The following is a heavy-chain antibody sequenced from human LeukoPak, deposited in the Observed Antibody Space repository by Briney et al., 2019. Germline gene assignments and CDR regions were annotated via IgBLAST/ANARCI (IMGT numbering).Heavy chain of an antibody. CDR3: ARGRDSSALDAFDI. Sequence: PGGSLRLSCAASGFTFSSYSMNWVRQAPGKGLEWVSYISSGSSTIYYADSVKGRFTISRDNAKNSLYLQMNSLRAEDTAVYYCARGRDSSALDAFDIWGQGTMVTVSS. V-gene: IGHV3-48*04. CDR2: ISSGSSTI. D-gene: IGHD3-22*01. CDR1: GFTFSSYS. J-gene: IGHJ3*02.